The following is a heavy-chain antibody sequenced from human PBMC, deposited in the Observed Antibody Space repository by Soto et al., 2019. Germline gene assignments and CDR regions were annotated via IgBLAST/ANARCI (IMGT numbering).Heavy chain of an antibody. V-gene: IGHV4-30-4*01. CDR3: ARAGFSYGHLLF. Sequence: PSETLSLTCNVSGGPIKTGDYYWNWIRQPPGKGLEWIGYVFYSGATNYSPSLKSRAAISMDTSKNQFSLSLTSVTAADTAVYYCARAGFSYGHLLFWGQGNRVTVPQ. CDR2: VFYSGAT. CDR1: GGPIKTGDYY. D-gene: IGHD3-10*01. J-gene: IGHJ4*02.